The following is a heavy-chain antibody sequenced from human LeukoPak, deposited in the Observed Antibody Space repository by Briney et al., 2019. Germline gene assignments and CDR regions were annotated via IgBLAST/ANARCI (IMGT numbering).Heavy chain of an antibody. CDR1: GFTFSSYA. CDR2: ISYDGSNK. CDR3: ARDGFGVTYPGPFDY. V-gene: IGHV3-30-3*01. D-gene: IGHD3-3*01. Sequence: GGSLRLSCAASGFTFSSYAMRWVRQAPGKGLEWVAVISYDGSNKYYADSVKGRFTISRDNSKNTLYLQMNSLRAEDTAVYYCARDGFGVTYPGPFDYWGQGTLVTVSS. J-gene: IGHJ4*02.